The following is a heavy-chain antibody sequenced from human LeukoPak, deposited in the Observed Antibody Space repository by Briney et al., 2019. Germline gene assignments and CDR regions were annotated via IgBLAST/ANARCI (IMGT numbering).Heavy chain of an antibody. V-gene: IGHV3-11*01. CDR2: ISRSGSTK. Sequence: GGSLKLSCEVSGFTFSDYNMRWIRQAPGKGLEWVSSISRSGSTKYYADSVKGRFTISRDNAKNSLFLQINSLGAEDTAVYYCARVLRYCSGGNCYSGGLGYMDVWGKGTTVTISS. D-gene: IGHD2-15*01. J-gene: IGHJ6*03. CDR1: GFTFSDYN. CDR3: ARVLRYCSGGNCYSGGLGYMDV.